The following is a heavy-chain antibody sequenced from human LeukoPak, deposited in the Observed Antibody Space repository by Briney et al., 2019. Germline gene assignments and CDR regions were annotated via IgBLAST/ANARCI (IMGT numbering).Heavy chain of an antibody. Sequence: PGGSLRLSCAASGFTFSSYGMHWVRQAPGKGLEWVAVIWYDGSNKYYADSVKGRFTVSRDNSKNTLYLQMNSLRAEDTAVYYCARGKLIDGRYYYGMDVWGQGTTVTVSS. V-gene: IGHV3-33*01. CDR2: IWYDGSNK. CDR3: ARGKLIDGRYYYGMDV. CDR1: GFTFSSYG. D-gene: IGHD2-15*01. J-gene: IGHJ6*02.